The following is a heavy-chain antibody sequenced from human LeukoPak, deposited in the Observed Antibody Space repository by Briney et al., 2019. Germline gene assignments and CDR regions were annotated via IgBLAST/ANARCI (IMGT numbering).Heavy chain of an antibody. CDR1: GGSISSYY. CDR2: IYYSGST. CDR3: ARDSYIVGAFDI. V-gene: IGHV4-59*01. D-gene: IGHD3-16*02. J-gene: IGHJ3*02. Sequence: ASETLPLTCTVSGGSISSYYWSWIRQPPGKGLEWIGYIYYSGSTNYNPSLKSRVTISVDTSKNQFSLKLSSVTAADTAVYYCARDSYIVGAFDIWGQGTMVTVSS.